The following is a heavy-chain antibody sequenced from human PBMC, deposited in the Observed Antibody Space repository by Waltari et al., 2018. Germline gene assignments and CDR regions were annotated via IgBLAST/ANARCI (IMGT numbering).Heavy chain of an antibody. CDR3: AETRNYYDSSGYYYEFDY. CDR2: IYSGGST. V-gene: IGHV3-66*02. CDR1: GFTVSSNY. J-gene: IGHJ4*02. D-gene: IGHD3-22*01. Sequence: EVQLVESGGGLVQPGGSLRLSCAASGFTVSSNYMSWVRQAPGKGLEWVSVIYSGGSTYYADSWKGRFTISRDKSKNTLYLQMNSLRAEDTAVYYCAETRNYYDSSGYYYEFDYWGQGTLVTVSS.